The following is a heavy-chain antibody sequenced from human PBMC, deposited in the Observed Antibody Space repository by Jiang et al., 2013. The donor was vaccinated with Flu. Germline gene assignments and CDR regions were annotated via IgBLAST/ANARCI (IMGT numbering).Heavy chain of an antibody. J-gene: IGHJ3*02. CDR1: GDSVSSNGVA. V-gene: IGHV6-1*01. CDR2: TYYRSKWYN. D-gene: IGHD2/OR15-2a*01. Sequence: SQTLSLTCAISGDSVSSNGVAWNWIRQSPSRGLEWLGRTYYRSKWYNDYAVSVKSRIIIDPDTSKNQFSLQLNSVTPEDTAVYYCTRGRMSAFDILGPRDNGHRLF. CDR3: TRGRMSAFDI.